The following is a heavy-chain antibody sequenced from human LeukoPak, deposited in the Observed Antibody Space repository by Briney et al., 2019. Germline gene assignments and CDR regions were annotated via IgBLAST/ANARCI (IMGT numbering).Heavy chain of an antibody. V-gene: IGHV1-8*03. D-gene: IGHD3-3*01. CDR1: GYTFTSYD. CDR2: MNPNSGNT. CDR3: ARGYYDFWSGYLNWFDP. J-gene: IGHJ5*02. Sequence: ASVKVSCKASGYTFTSYDINWVRQATGQGLEWMGWMNPNSGNTGYAQKFQGRVTITRNTSISTAYMELSSLRPEDTAAYYCARGYYDFWSGYLNWFDPWGQGTLVTVSS.